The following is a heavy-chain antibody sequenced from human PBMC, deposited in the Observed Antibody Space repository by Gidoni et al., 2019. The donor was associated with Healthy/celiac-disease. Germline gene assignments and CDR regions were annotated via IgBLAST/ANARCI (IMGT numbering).Heavy chain of an antibody. CDR1: GFTFDYYA. J-gene: IGHJ6*02. Sequence: EVQLLESGGGLLQPGRSLRLSCAASGFTFDYYAMHWVRQAPGKGLEWVSGISWNRGSIGYADAVKGRFTIARDNAKNSLYLQMNSLRAEDTALYYCAKDLGDIAAAGYYYYYGMDVWGQGTTVTVSS. CDR3: AKDLGDIAAAGYYYYYGMDV. D-gene: IGHD6-13*01. V-gene: IGHV3-9*01. CDR2: ISWNRGSI.